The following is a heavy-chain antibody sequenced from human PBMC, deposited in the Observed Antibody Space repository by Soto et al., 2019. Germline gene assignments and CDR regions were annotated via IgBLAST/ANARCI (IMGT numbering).Heavy chain of an antibody. J-gene: IGHJ4*02. CDR2: LDGAGGST. V-gene: IGHV3-23*01. CDR1: GFTFSDFA. Sequence: GGSLRLSCLASGFTFSDFAMTWVRHVPGRGLEWVASLDGAGGSTYYAESVRGRFSISRDNSKNTLYLQMSSLRAEDSAIYYCARGSKDSYPGSRIFDFWGRGTLVTVSS. D-gene: IGHD3-10*01. CDR3: ARGSKDSYPGSRIFDF.